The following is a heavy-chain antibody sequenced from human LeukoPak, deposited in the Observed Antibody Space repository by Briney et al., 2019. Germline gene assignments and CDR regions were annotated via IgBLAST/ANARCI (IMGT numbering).Heavy chain of an antibody. CDR3: ARSKDIVVVVAAGPFDY. V-gene: IGHV1-2*02. Sequence: ASVKVSCKASGYTFTGYYMHWVRQAPGQGLEWMGWLNPNSGGTNYAQKFQGRVTMTRDTSISTAYMELSRLRSDDTAVYYCARSKDIVVVVAAGPFDYWGQGTLVTVSS. D-gene: IGHD2-15*01. CDR2: LNPNSGGT. J-gene: IGHJ4*02. CDR1: GYTFTGYY.